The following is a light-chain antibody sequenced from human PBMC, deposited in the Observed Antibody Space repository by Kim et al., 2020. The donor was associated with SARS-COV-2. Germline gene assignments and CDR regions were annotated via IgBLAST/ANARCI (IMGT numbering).Light chain of an antibody. CDR3: QQYCTYST. CDR2: KAC. J-gene: IGKJ2*01. Sequence: LSASVGDRVTITRRAKRIISTSICWYQQKSKKAPKVMIYKACMLERGVPAMFSSSASATLITITINLLPPDFFTTYFCQQYCTYSTFGQGTKLEI. CDR1: RIISTS. V-gene: IGKV1-5*03.